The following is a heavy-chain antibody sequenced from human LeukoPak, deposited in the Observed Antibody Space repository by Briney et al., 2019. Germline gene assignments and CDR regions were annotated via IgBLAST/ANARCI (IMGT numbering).Heavy chain of an antibody. V-gene: IGHV4-59*08. J-gene: IGHJ4*02. Sequence: PSETLSLTCTVSGGSISSYYWSWIRQPPRKGLEWIGYIHYTGSTNYNPSLKSRVTISVDTSRNQFSLKLSSVTAADTAVYYCARLQVRGAADYWGQGTLVTVSS. D-gene: IGHD3-10*01. CDR1: GGSISSYY. CDR2: IHYTGST. CDR3: ARLQVRGAADY.